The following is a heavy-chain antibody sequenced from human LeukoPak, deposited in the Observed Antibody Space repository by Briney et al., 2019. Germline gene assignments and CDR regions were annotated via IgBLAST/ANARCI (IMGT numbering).Heavy chain of an antibody. V-gene: IGHV3-30*18. D-gene: IGHD5-12*01. J-gene: IGHJ6*03. Sequence: GGSLRLSCAASGFTFSSYGMHWVRQAPGKGLEWVAVISYDGSNKYYADSVKGRFTISRDNSKNTLYLQMNSLRPEDTAVYYCAKDTVKVTTIRRVPHYMDVWGTGTTVTISS. CDR1: GFTFSSYG. CDR2: ISYDGSNK. CDR3: AKDTVKVTTIRRVPHYMDV.